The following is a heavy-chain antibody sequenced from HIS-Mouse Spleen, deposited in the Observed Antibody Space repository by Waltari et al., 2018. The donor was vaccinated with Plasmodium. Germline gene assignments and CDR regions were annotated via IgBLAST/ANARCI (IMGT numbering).Heavy chain of an antibody. Sequence: QLQLQESGPGLVKPSETLSLTCTVAGCSISSSSYYWGWIRQPPGEGLAWIGSIYYSGSIYYNPSLKSRVTISVDTSKNQFSLKLSAVTAADTAVYYCARDRITGTSYFDYWGQGTLVTVSS. V-gene: IGHV4-39*07. D-gene: IGHD1-7*01. CDR2: IYYSGSI. J-gene: IGHJ4*02. CDR1: GCSISSSSYY. CDR3: ARDRITGTSYFDY.